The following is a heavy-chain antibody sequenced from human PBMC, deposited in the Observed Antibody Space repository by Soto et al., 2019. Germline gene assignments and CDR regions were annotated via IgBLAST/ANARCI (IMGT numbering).Heavy chain of an antibody. CDR2: IIPIFGTA. CDR3: ARDPRVRLGELSSTSYYYYGMDV. Sequence: RASGKVSCKASGGTFSSYAISWVRQAPGQGLELMGGIIPIFGTANYAQKFQGRVTITADESTSTAYMELSSLRSEDTAVYYCARDPRVRLGELSSTSYYYYGMDVWGQGTTVTVYS. V-gene: IGHV1-69*01. D-gene: IGHD3-16*02. J-gene: IGHJ6*02. CDR1: GGTFSSYA.